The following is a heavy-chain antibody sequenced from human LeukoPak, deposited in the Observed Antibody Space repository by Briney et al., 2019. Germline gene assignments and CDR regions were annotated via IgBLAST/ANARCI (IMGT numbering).Heavy chain of an antibody. Sequence: GESLKISCKGSGYSFTSYWIGWVRQMPGKGLEWMGIIHPGDSDTRNSPSFQGQVTISADKSITTAYLQWSSLKASDTAMYYCARRLFGSGSYGAFDMWGQGTMVTVSS. J-gene: IGHJ3*02. CDR3: ARRLFGSGSYGAFDM. CDR2: IHPGDSDT. V-gene: IGHV5-51*01. CDR1: GYSFTSYW. D-gene: IGHD3-10*01.